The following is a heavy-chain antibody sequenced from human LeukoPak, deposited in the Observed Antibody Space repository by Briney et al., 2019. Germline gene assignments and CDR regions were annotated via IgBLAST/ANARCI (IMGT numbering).Heavy chain of an antibody. CDR3: ASRRGDYNYYFNS. CDR2: INRSGST. D-gene: IGHD5-24*01. Sequence: PSETLSLTCAVYGGSFSGYYWSWIRQPPGKGLEWIGEINRSGSTNYNPSLKNRVTISVDTSKNQFSLKVTSVIAADAALYYCASRRGDYNYYFNSWGQGTLVTVSP. CDR1: GGSFSGYY. V-gene: IGHV4-34*01. J-gene: IGHJ4*02.